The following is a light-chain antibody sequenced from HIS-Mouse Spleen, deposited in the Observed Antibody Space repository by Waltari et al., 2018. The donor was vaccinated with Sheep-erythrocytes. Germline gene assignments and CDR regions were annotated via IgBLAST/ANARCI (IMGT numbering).Light chain of an antibody. J-gene: IGLJ1*01. V-gene: IGLV2-11*01. Sequence: QSALTQPRSVSGSPGQSVTIPCTGTSSDFGGYNYVSWYQQHPGKAPKLMIYDVSNRPSGVPDRFSGSKSGNTASLTISGLQAEDEADYYCCSYAGSYNHVFATGTKVTVL. CDR1: SSDFGGYNY. CDR2: DVS. CDR3: CSYAGSYNHV.